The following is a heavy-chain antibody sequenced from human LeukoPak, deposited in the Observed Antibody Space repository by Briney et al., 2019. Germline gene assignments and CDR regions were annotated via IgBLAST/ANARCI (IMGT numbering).Heavy chain of an antibody. CDR2: IRYDGSNK. Sequence: GGSLRLSCAASGFTFSSYGMHWVRQAPGKGLEWVAFIRYDGSNKYYADSVKGRFTISRDNSKNTLYLQMNSLRAEDTAVYYCAKDFSDFWSGTYYMDVWGKGTTVTVSS. CDR1: GFTFSSYG. V-gene: IGHV3-30*02. J-gene: IGHJ6*03. CDR3: AKDFSDFWSGTYYMDV. D-gene: IGHD3-3*01.